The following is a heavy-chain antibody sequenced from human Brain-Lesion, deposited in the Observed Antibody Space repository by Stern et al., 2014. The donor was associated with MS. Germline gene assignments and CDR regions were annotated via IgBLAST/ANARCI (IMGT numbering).Heavy chain of an antibody. V-gene: IGHV4-61*02. CDR1: GGSISSGGYY. CDR3: ARGRVVPGFQYYATDV. D-gene: IGHD2-2*01. J-gene: IGHJ6*02. CDR2: IFNIGST. Sequence: VQLVESGPGLVKPSQTLSLSCTVSGGSISSGGYYWSWIRQPAGKGLEWIGRIFNIGSTRSNPSLKSPGTSYIDNSPKPLPPQLNPMTAADTAVYYCARGRVVPGFQYYATDVWGQGTTVIVSS.